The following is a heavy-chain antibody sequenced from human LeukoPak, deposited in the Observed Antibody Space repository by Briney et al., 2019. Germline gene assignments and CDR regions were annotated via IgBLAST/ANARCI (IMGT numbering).Heavy chain of an antibody. J-gene: IGHJ4*02. CDR2: IYSGGST. CDR1: GFTVSSNY. Sequence: GGSLRLFCAVSGFTVSSNYMSWVRQAPGKGLEWVSLIYSGGSTYYADSVKGRFTVSRDNSMNTLDLQMNSLRAEDTAVYYCARSVGATMRKNLYFDYWGQGTLVTVSS. D-gene: IGHD1-26*01. CDR3: ARSVGATMRKNLYFDY. V-gene: IGHV3-53*01.